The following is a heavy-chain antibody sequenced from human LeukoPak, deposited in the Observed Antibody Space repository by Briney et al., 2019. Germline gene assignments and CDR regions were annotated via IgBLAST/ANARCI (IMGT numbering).Heavy chain of an antibody. CDR3: ARDTSNWGLQGVFDY. D-gene: IGHD7-27*01. CDR1: GFTFSNYW. V-gene: IGHV3-48*04. J-gene: IGHJ4*02. Sequence: GGSLRLSCAASGFTFSNYWVHWVRQAPGTGLEWVSYISGSGSTIYYADSVKGRFTISRDNAKNSLYLQMNSLRAEDTAVYYCARDTSNWGLQGVFDYWGQGTLVTVSS. CDR2: ISGSGSTI.